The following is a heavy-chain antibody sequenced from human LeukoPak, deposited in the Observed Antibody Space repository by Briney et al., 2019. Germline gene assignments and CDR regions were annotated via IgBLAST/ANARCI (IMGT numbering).Heavy chain of an antibody. J-gene: IGHJ4*02. CDR2: ISYDGSNK. CDR3: ARDEGICSSTSCYGNFDY. Sequence: GGFLRLSCATSGFTFSSYAMHWVRQAPGKGLEWVAVISYDGSNKYYADSVKGRFTISRDNSKNTLYLQMNSLRAEDTAVYYCARDEGICSSTSCYGNFDYWGQGTLVTVSS. D-gene: IGHD2-2*01. CDR1: GFTFSSYA. V-gene: IGHV3-30-3*01.